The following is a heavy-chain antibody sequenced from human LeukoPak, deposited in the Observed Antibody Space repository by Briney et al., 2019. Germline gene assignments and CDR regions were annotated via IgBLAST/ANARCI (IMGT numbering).Heavy chain of an antibody. CDR1: GGSLSDHY. CDR3: ARRPSPPDAFDI. J-gene: IGHJ3*02. V-gene: IGHV4-4*07. Sequence: SETLSLTCSVSGGSLSDHYWSWIRQSAGQTLEWIGRIYPSGGTNYNPSLKSRVTISGDTSKNQFSLKLSSVTAADTAVYYCARRPSPPDAFDIWGQGTMVTVSS. CDR2: IYPSGGT.